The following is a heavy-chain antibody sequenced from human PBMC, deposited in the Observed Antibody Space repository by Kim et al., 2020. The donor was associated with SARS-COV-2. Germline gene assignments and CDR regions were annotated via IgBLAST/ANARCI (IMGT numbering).Heavy chain of an antibody. CDR1: GYTLTELS. V-gene: IGHV1-24*01. CDR3: ATGVAVAGTQWEYYYYYGIDV. J-gene: IGHJ6*02. D-gene: IGHD6-19*01. Sequence: ASVKVSCKVSGYTLTELSMHWVRQAPGKGLEWMGGFDPEDGETIYAQKFQGRVTMTEDTSTDTAYMELSSLRSEDTAVYYCATGVAVAGTQWEYYYYYGIDVWGQGTTVTVSS. CDR2: FDPEDGET.